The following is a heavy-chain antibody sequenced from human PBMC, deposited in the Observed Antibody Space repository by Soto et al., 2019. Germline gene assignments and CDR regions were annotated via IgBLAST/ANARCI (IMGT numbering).Heavy chain of an antibody. CDR3: AKDFRVTIAARPGLTDP. Sequence: GALRLSCAASGFTFSSYAMSWVRQAPGKGLEWVSAISGSGGSTYYADSVKGRFTISRDNSKNTLYLQMNSLRAEDTAVYYCAKDFRVTIAARPGLTDPWGQGTLVTVSS. J-gene: IGHJ5*02. CDR2: ISGSGGST. D-gene: IGHD6-6*01. CDR1: GFTFSSYA. V-gene: IGHV3-23*01.